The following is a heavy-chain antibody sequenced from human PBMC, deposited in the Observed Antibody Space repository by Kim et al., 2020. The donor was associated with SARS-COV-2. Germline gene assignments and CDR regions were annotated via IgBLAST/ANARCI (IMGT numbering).Heavy chain of an antibody. V-gene: IGHV3-7*03. CDR3: ARDSDYYGSGRNYGMDV. CDR1: GFTFSSYW. CDR2: IKQDGSEK. J-gene: IGHJ6*02. Sequence: GGSLRLSCAASGFTFSSYWMSWVRQAPGKGLEWVANIKQDGSEKYYVDSVKGRFTISRDNAKNSLYLQMNSLRAEDTAVYYCARDSDYYGSGRNYGMDVWGQGTTVTVSS. D-gene: IGHD3-10*01.